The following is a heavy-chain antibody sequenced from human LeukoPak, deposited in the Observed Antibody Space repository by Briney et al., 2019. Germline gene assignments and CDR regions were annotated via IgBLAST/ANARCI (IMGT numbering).Heavy chain of an antibody. CDR3: ARLPLTYYYDSSGYTRLYYYMDV. CDR2: ITPFNGNT. V-gene: IGHV1-45*02. CDR1: GYTFTYRY. Sequence: ASVKVSCKASGYTFTYRYLHWVRQAPGQALEWMGWITPFNGNTNYAQKFQDRVTITRDRSMSTAYMELSSLRSEDTAMYYCARLPLTYYYDSSGYTRLYYYMDVWGKGTTVTVSS. J-gene: IGHJ6*03. D-gene: IGHD3-22*01.